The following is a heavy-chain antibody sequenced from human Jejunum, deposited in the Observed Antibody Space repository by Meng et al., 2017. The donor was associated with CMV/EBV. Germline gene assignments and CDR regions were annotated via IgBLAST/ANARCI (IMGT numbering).Heavy chain of an antibody. V-gene: IGHV4-30-4*08. D-gene: IGHD5-18*01. J-gene: IGHJ5*02. CDR2: IYYTGRT. Sequence: DSITSYDYYWSWLRQPPGKDLEWIAYIYYTGRTYYNPSLKSRVTISRDISKNQFSLKLTSVTAADTAVYYCARDMQGSYGSLNWFNPWGPGTLVTVSS. CDR3: ARDMQGSYGSLNWFNP. CDR1: DSITSYDYY.